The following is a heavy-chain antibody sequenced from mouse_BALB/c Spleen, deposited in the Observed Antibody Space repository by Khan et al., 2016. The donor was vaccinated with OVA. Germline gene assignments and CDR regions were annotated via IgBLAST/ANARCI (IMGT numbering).Heavy chain of an antibody. CDR2: IYPGDGDT. CDR1: GYVFSSSW. CDR3: ARYYGSRFAY. V-gene: IGHV1-80*01. J-gene: IGHJ3*01. Sequence: VQLQESGAELVRPGSSVMISCKASGYVFSSSWMNWVKQRPGQGLEWIGQIYPGDGDTNYNGKFKGKVTLTADKYSSTAYMQLSSLTSEDSAVYFCARYYGSRFAYWGQGTLVTVSA. D-gene: IGHD1-1*01.